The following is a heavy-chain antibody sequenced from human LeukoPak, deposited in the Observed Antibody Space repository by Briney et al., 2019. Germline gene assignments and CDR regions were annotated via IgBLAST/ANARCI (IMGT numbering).Heavy chain of an antibody. Sequence: ASVKVSCKASGYTFTTYTMHWVRQAPGQRLEWMGWINAGNGNTKYSQKFQGRVTITRDTSASTAYMDLSSLRSEDTAVYYCAREIVRDGYNRFFDYWGQGILVTVSS. D-gene: IGHD5-24*01. CDR2: INAGNGNT. CDR3: AREIVRDGYNRFFDY. CDR1: GYTFTTYT. V-gene: IGHV1-3*01. J-gene: IGHJ4*02.